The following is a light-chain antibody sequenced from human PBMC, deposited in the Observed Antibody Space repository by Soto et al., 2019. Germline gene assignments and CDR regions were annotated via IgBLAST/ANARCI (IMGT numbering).Light chain of an antibody. Sequence: IQLTQSPSVLSASVGDRVTITCRASQGISSYLAWYQQKPGKAPKLLIYAASTLQSGVPSRFSGSGSGTEFTLTISSLQPEDFATYYCQQLNSYPTFGQGTRLEIK. V-gene: IGKV1-9*01. CDR3: QQLNSYPT. CDR2: AAS. J-gene: IGKJ5*01. CDR1: QGISSY.